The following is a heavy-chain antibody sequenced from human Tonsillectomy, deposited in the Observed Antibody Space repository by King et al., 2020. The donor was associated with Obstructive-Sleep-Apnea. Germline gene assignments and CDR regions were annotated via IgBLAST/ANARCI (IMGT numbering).Heavy chain of an antibody. CDR1: EFTFSSYW. CDR2: IKQDGSEK. V-gene: IGHV3-7*01. D-gene: IGHD1-26*01. Sequence: VQLVESGGGLVQPGGSLRLSCSASEFTFSSYWMSLVRPAPGKGLEWVANIKQDGSEKYYVDSVKVRFTISRDNAKNSLYLPMNSLRAEDTAVYYWARPVGANTRSQNAFDIWGQGKMVTVSS. CDR3: ARPVGANTRSQNAFDI. J-gene: IGHJ3*02.